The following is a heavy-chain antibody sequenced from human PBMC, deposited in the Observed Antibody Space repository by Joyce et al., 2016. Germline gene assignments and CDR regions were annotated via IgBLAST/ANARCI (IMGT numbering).Heavy chain of an antibody. Sequence: EVQVLESGGGLVQPGGSLRVSFAVSGVTFSNYGVSWVRQAPGKGLEWVLGISVSGTKKQYGDSVQGRFIISSDNSKNTVSVQMKSLRAEDTALYYCAIDYGDGGSFDYWGQGTLVIVSS. J-gene: IGHJ4*02. CDR2: ISVSGTKK. CDR3: AIDYGDGGSFDY. CDR1: GVTFSNYG. D-gene: IGHD4-17*01. V-gene: IGHV3-23*01.